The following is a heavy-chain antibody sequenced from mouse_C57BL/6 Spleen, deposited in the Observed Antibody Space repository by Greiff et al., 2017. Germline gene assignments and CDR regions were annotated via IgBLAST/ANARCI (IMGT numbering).Heavy chain of an antibody. V-gene: IGHV5-17*01. CDR1: GFTFSDYG. D-gene: IGHD3-2*02. CDR2: ISSGSSTI. Sequence: EVTPVESGGGLVKPGGSLKLSCAASGFTFSDYGMHWVRQAPEKGLVWVADISSGSSTIYYADTVKGRFTISRDTAKNTLYLQMTSLRSEDTAIYYCARKTAQATRDYWGQGTTLTVSS. CDR3: ARKTAQATRDY. J-gene: IGHJ2*01.